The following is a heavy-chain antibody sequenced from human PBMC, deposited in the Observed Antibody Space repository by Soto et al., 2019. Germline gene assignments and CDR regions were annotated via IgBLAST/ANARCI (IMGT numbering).Heavy chain of an antibody. CDR1: GFTFDDYA. V-gene: IGHV3-9*01. Sequence: PGGSLRLSCAASGFTFDDYAMHWVRQAPGKGLEWVSGISWNSGSIGYADSVKGRFTISRDNAKNSLYLQMNSLRAEDTALYYCAKDMLRMGGGWRDYYYYYMAVWGKGTTVTVSS. J-gene: IGHJ6*03. CDR3: AKDMLRMGGGWRDYYYYYMAV. D-gene: IGHD6-19*01. CDR2: ISWNSGSI.